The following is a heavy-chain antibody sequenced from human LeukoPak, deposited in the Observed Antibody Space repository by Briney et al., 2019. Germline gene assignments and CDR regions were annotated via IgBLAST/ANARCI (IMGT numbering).Heavy chain of an antibody. CDR1: GFTFSSYW. J-gene: IGHJ4*02. V-gene: IGHV3-7*03. D-gene: IGHD1/OR15-1a*01. Sequence: PGGSLRLSCAASGFTFSSYWMNWARQAPGKGLEWVASINHNGNVNYYVDSVKGRFTISRDNSKNTMYLQMNSLRAEDTAVYYCAKQGFGCWGQGTLVTVSS. CDR2: INHNGNVN. CDR3: AKQGFGC.